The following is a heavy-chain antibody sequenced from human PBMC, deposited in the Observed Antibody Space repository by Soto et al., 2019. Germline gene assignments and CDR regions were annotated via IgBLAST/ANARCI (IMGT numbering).Heavy chain of an antibody. V-gene: IGHV3-53*01. Sequence: VQLVEPGGGLMQPGGSLRLSCAASGFSVNSNFMNWVRKAPGKGLEWVSFTPRTGATLYADSVKGRLIVSRDDANNAVYLRLNSLTVDDTAVYYCRAWLLAESFDVWGPGTVVTVSS. D-gene: IGHD2-21*02. CDR3: RAWLLAESFDV. J-gene: IGHJ3*01. CDR2: TPRTGAT. CDR1: GFSVNSNF.